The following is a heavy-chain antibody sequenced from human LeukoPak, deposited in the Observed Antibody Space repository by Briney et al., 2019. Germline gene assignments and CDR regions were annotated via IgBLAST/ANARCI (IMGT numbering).Heavy chain of an antibody. Sequence: ASVKVSCKASGYTFTSYAMHWVRQAPGQRLEWVGWINAGNGNTKYSQKFQGRVTITRDTSASTAYMELSSLRSEDTAVYYCARTRLERLYYYYGMDVWGKGTTVTVSS. J-gene: IGHJ6*04. CDR2: INAGNGNT. CDR1: GYTFTSYA. CDR3: ARTRLERLYYYYGMDV. V-gene: IGHV1-3*01. D-gene: IGHD1-1*01.